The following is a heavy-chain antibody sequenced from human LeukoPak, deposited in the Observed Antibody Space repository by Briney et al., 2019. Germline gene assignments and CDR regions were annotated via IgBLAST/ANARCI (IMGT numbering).Heavy chain of an antibody. D-gene: IGHD3-22*01. CDR3: AKDLYDSSGYYLIGDY. J-gene: IGHJ4*02. Sequence: GGSLRLSCAASGFTFSSYAMSWVRQAPGKGLEWVSAISGSGGSTYYADSVRGRFTISRDNSKNTLYLQMNSLRAEDTAVYYCAKDLYDSSGYYLIGDYWGQGTLVTVSS. V-gene: IGHV3-23*01. CDR1: GFTFSSYA. CDR2: ISGSGGST.